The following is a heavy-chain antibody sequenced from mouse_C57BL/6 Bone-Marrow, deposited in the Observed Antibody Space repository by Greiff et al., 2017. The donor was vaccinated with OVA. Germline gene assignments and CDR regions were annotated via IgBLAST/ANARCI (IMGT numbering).Heavy chain of an antibody. CDR2: IWSGGST. CDR1: GFSLTSYG. J-gene: IGHJ3*01. CDR3: ARKVNWTWFAY. V-gene: IGHV2-2*01. D-gene: IGHD4-1*01. Sequence: VQVVESGPGLVQPSQSLSITCTVSGFSLTSYGVHWVRQSPGKGLEWLGVIWSGGSTDYNAAFISRLCISKDNSNSQVIVKRNSLQDDDTAKYYGARKVNWTWFAYGVQGTVVTVSA.